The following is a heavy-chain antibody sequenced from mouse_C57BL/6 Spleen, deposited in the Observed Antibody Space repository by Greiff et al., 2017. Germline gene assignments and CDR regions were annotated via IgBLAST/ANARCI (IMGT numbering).Heavy chain of an antibody. Sequence: EVKLMESGGGLVKPGGSLKLSCAASGFTFSNYGMHWFRQATEKGLEWVAYISSGSSTIYYADTVKGRFTISRDNAKNTLFLQMTSLRSEDTDMYYCARTTVVARYAMDYWGQGTSVTVSS. D-gene: IGHD1-1*01. CDR3: ARTTVVARYAMDY. V-gene: IGHV5-17*01. J-gene: IGHJ4*01. CDR2: ISSGSSTI. CDR1: GFTFSNYG.